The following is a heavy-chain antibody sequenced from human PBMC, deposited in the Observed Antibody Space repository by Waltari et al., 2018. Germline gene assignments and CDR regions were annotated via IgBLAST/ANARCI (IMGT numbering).Heavy chain of an antibody. V-gene: IGHV3-23*01. D-gene: IGHD2-15*01. CDR3: ATKFAGY. CDR2: IGGSTDT. CDR1: GFTFTSYS. Sequence: EVQLLDSGGGLVQPGGSLRLSCAASGFTFTSYSMSWVRQAPGKGLEWVSSIGGSTDTYYADSVKGRFTISRDKSKNMLYLQMDSLRLEDMAVYYCATKFAGYWGQGTLVTVSS. J-gene: IGHJ4*02.